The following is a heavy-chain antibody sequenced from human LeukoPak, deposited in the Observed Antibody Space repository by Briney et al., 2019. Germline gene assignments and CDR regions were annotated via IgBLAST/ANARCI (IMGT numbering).Heavy chain of an antibody. J-gene: IGHJ4*02. CDR1: GFTFSNYA. Sequence: GGSLRLSCAASGFTFSNYAMSWVRQAPGKGLEWVSSINGRGGSTYYADSVKGRFTISRDNSKNTLYLQMNSLRAEDTAIYYCATASVTAYDYWGQGTLVTVSS. CDR2: INGRGGST. CDR3: ATASVTAYDY. D-gene: IGHD2-21*02. V-gene: IGHV3-23*01.